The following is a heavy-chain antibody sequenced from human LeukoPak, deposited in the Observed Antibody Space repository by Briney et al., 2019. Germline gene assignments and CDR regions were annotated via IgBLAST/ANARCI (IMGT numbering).Heavy chain of an antibody. D-gene: IGHD3-22*01. Sequence: GGPLRLSCTASGFTFDAYAMNWVRQAPGKGLEWVSALTNTGGTKYYADSVKGRFTISRDNSKITVSLQMNSLRADDTAVYYCVRSAYLDSSGYYFDFWGQGTLVTVSS. J-gene: IGHJ4*02. CDR3: VRSAYLDSSGYYFDF. CDR1: GFTFDAYA. V-gene: IGHV3-23*05. CDR2: LTNTGGTK.